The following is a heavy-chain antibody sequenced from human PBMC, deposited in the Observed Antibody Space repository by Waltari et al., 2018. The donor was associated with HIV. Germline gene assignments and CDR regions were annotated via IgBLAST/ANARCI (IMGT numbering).Heavy chain of an antibody. V-gene: IGHV3-30*18. J-gene: IGHJ4*02. CDR2: ISFDGRNE. CDR3: AKEGWELLQFGYYFDY. D-gene: IGHD1-26*01. CDR1: GFTFSNFG. Sequence: QVQLVESGGGVVQPGKSLRLSCDASGFTFSNFGMNWVRQAPGKGLDWVAVISFDGRNEYYADSVKGRFTISRDNSKNTVYLQMNSLRADDTAVYYCAKEGWELLQFGYYFDYWGQGTLVTVSS.